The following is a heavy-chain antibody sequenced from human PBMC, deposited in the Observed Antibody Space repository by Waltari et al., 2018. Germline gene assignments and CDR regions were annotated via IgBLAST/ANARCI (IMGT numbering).Heavy chain of an antibody. CDR3: ARSYCSGGSCYSSYYYYYMDV. V-gene: IGHV4-34*01. CDR1: GGSFSGYS. D-gene: IGHD2-15*01. J-gene: IGHJ6*03. Sequence: QVQLQQWGAGLLKPSETLSLTCAVDGGSFSGYSWSWIRQPPGKGLEWIGEINHSGSTNYNPSLKSRVTISVDTSKNQFSLKLSSVTAADTAVYYCARSYCSGGSCYSSYYYYYMDVWGKGTTVTVSS. CDR2: INHSGST.